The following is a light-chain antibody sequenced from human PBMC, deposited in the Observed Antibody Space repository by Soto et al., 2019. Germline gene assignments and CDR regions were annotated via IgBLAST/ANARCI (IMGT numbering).Light chain of an antibody. CDR1: KNINTW. CDR3: QQYGSSPIT. Sequence: GDRVTITCRASKNINTWVAWYXQKXGKXXKXXXYDASSLQSGVPSRFSGSGSGTDFTLTISRLEPEDFAVYYCQQYGSSPITFGQGTRLEIK. J-gene: IGKJ5*01. V-gene: IGKV1-5*01. CDR2: DAS.